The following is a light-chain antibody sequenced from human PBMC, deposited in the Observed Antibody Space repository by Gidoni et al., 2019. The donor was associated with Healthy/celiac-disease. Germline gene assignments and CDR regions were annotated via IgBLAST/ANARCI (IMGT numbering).Light chain of an antibody. CDR2: KDS. J-gene: IGLJ2*01. V-gene: IGLV3-25*03. CDR1: ALPKQY. CDR3: QSADSSGTYVV. Sequence: SYELTHPPSVSVSPGWTARITCSGHALPKQYAYWYQQKPGQAPVLVIYKDSERPSGIPERFSGSSSGTTVTLTISGVQAEDEADYYCQSADSSGTYVVFGGGTKLTVL.